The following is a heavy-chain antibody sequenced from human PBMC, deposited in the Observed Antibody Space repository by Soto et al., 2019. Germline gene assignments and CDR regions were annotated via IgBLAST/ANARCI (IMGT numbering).Heavy chain of an antibody. CDR2: IYLSGNS. CDR3: ARKIDLSSGSTYYSGLDV. D-gene: IGHD3-3*01. CDR1: GGYISSGGYY. Sequence: QMQLQESGAGLVQPSQTLSLICTVSGGYISSGGYYLSWIRQHTGKVLEWIGYIYLSGNSYYNPSLKRRVAISVDTSNNKFSLKVSSVTVEDTAVYYCARKIDLSSGSTYYSGLDVWVQGTSGTVS. J-gene: IGHJ6*02. V-gene: IGHV4-31*03.